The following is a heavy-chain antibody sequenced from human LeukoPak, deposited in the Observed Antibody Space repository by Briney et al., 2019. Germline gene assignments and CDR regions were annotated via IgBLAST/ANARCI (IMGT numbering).Heavy chain of an antibody. CDR3: AREASRYGHIAVAGLPDY. D-gene: IGHD6-19*01. V-gene: IGHV4-30-4*01. CDR2: IYYSGST. CDR1: GGSISSGDYY. J-gene: IGHJ4*02. Sequence: PSETLSLTCTVSGGSISSGDYYWSWIRQPPGKCLEWIGYIYYSGSTYYSPSLKSRVTISVDTSKNQFSLKLSSVTAADTAVYYCAREASRYGHIAVAGLPDYWGQGTLVTVSS.